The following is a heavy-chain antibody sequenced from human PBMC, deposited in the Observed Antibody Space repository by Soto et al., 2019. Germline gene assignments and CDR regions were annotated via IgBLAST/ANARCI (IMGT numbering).Heavy chain of an antibody. D-gene: IGHD6-6*01. CDR2: ISGSGGST. CDR3: AKDMSQRVAARRFDP. CDR1: GFSFSSYA. Sequence: XESLRLSCAASGFSFSSYAMSWVRQAPGKGLEWVSAISGSGGSTYYADSVKGRFTISRDNSKNTLYLQMNSLRAEDAAVYYCAKDMSQRVAARRFDPWGQGTLVTVSS. J-gene: IGHJ5*02. V-gene: IGHV3-23*01.